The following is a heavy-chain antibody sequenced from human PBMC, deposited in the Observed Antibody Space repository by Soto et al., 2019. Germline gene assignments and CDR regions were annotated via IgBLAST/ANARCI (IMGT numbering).Heavy chain of an antibody. D-gene: IGHD3-10*01. CDR2: ISAYNGNT. Sequence: ASVKVSCKASGYTFTSYGISWVRQSSGQGLEWMGWISAYNGNTNYAQKLQGRVTMTTDTSTSTAYMELRSLRSDDTAVYYCARDGSGSYYTFYYYGMDVWGQGTTVTVSS. V-gene: IGHV1-18*01. CDR3: ARDGSGSYYTFYYYGMDV. J-gene: IGHJ6*02. CDR1: GYTFTSYG.